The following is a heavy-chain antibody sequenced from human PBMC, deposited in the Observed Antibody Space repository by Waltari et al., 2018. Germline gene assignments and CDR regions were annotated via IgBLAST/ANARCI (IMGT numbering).Heavy chain of an antibody. Sequence: LVQSGAEVMKPGASVRVSCKASRDAVTEHYIHWVRQAPEQGLEWMGWVNPNGGGTNYAQRFAGRITVTGDASITTAYMEFSRLTSGDTAVYFCAREYCGGDCRLFDYWGQGTPVTVSS. CDR3: AREYCGGDCRLFDY. J-gene: IGHJ4*02. D-gene: IGHD2-21*02. V-gene: IGHV1-2*02. CDR2: VNPNGGGT. CDR1: RDAVTEHY.